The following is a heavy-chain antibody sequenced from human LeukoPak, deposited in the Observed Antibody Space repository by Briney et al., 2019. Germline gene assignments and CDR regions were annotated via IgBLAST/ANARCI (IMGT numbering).Heavy chain of an antibody. CDR1: GFTFSSYE. V-gene: IGHV3-48*03. Sequence: GGSLRLSCAASGFTFSSYEMNWVRQAPGKGLEWVSYISSSGNTIYYADSVKGRFTISRDNAKNSLYLQMNSLRAEDTAIYYCARDKNYYDSSGRRKVTDYWGQGTLVTVSS. D-gene: IGHD3-22*01. J-gene: IGHJ4*02. CDR3: ARDKNYYDSSGRRKVTDY. CDR2: ISSSGNTI.